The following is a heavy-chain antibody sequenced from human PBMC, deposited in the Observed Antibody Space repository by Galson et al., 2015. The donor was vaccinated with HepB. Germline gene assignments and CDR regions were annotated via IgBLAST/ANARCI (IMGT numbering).Heavy chain of an antibody. J-gene: IGHJ3*02. V-gene: IGHV1-2*02. Sequence: SVKVSCKASGYTFTGYYMHWVRQAPGQGLEWMGWINPNSGGTNYAQKFQGRVTMTRDTSISTAYMELSRLRSDDTAVYYCASRIKLVVAGAFDIWGQGTMVTVSS. CDR3: ASRIKLVVAGAFDI. CDR1: GYTFTGYY. CDR2: INPNSGGT. D-gene: IGHD2-21*01.